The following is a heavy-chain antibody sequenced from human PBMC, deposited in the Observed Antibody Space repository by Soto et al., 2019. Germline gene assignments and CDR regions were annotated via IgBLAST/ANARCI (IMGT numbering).Heavy chain of an antibody. CDR3: AKSDTAIAYNWFDP. CDR1: GFTFSSHG. CDR2: ISYDGNNK. V-gene: IGHV3-30*18. D-gene: IGHD5-18*01. Sequence: QVQLVESGGGVVQPGRSLRLSCAASGFTFSSHGMHWVRQAPGKGLEWVAVISYDGNNKYYADSVSGRFTISRDNSKDTLYLQMNSLRVEDTAVYYCAKSDTAIAYNWFDPWGQGTLVTV. J-gene: IGHJ5*02.